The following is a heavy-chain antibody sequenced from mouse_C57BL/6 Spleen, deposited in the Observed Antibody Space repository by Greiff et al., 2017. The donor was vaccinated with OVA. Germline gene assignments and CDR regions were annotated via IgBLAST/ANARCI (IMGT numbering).Heavy chain of an antibody. CDR2: IWSGGST. V-gene: IGHV2-2*01. J-gene: IGHJ4*01. Sequence: VQGVESGPGLVQPSQSLSITCTVSGFSLTSYGVHWVRQSPGKGLEWLGVIWSGGSTDYNAAFISRLSISKDNSKSQVFFKMNSLQADDTAIYYCARKASRWDGYAMDYWGQGTSVTVSS. CDR3: ARKASRWDGYAMDY. D-gene: IGHD6-2*01. CDR1: GFSLTSYG.